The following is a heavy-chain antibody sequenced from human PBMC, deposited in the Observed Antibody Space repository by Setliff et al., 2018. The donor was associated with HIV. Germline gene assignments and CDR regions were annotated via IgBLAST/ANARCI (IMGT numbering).Heavy chain of an antibody. CDR1: GFTFSTYA. D-gene: IGHD1-26*01. CDR2: ISGSGGST. V-gene: IGHV3-23*01. CDR3: ATEGAGGSYQRASALDL. Sequence: PGGSLRLSCAVSGFTFSTYAMIWVRQAPGKGLEWVSLISGSGGSTYYADSVKGRFTISRDNSKNTLYLQMNSLRAEDTAVYYCATEGAGGSYQRASALDLWGQGTMVTVSS. J-gene: IGHJ3*01.